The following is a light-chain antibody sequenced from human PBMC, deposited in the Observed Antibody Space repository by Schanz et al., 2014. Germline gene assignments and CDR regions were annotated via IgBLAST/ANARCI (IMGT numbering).Light chain of an antibody. Sequence: HSSLPPPPSASGSPGQSVTISCTGTSSDFGAFHYVSWFQQHPGKAPKLIISDVSDRPSGVSDRFSGSKSGNTASLTISGLQADDEADYYCSSYTRGSIPYVFGTGTKLTVL. CDR1: SSDFGAFHY. J-gene: IGLJ1*01. CDR3: SSYTRGSIPYV. V-gene: IGLV2-14*01. CDR2: DVS.